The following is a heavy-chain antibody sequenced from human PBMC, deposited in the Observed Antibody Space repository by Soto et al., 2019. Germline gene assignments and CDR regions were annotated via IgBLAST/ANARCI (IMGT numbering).Heavy chain of an antibody. Sequence: EVQLVESGGGLVQPGGSLRLSCGASGFSFSDYRMHWVRQAPGNGLVWVARIKGDGSMTGYADSVKGRFTVSRDNADNTLFLQMSSLRAEDTAVYYCAREGYSNYDFYYLYMNAWGKGTTVTVSS. J-gene: IGHJ6*03. CDR1: GFSFSDYR. V-gene: IGHV3-74*01. CDR2: IKGDGSMT. D-gene: IGHD4-4*01. CDR3: AREGYSNYDFYYLYMNA.